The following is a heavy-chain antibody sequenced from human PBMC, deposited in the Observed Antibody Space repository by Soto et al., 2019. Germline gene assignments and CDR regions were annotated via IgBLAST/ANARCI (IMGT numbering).Heavy chain of an antibody. J-gene: IGHJ4*02. V-gene: IGHV5-51*01. D-gene: IGHD2-21*01. Sequence: PGESLKISCKCSGYSFTTYWIAWVRQMPGKGLEWMGIIYPGDSDARYSPSFQGQVTISADSSISTAYLQWSGLKASDTAMYYCARASCKFVDAYYPDYWGQGTQVTVSS. CDR2: IYPGDSDA. CDR3: ARASCKFVDAYYPDY. CDR1: GYSFTTYW.